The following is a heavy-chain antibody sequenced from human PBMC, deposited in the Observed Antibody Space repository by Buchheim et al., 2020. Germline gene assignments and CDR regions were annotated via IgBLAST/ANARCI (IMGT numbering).Heavy chain of an antibody. CDR3: AKVWAAAGNAFDI. CDR2: ISGSGTVT. V-gene: IGHV3-23*01. CDR1: GFTFNSYA. J-gene: IGHJ3*02. Sequence: EEQLLESGGGLAQPGGSLRLSCAASGFTFNSYAMNWVRQAPGKGLEWVSIISGSGTVTYYADSVKGRFTISRDNSKKQLVLQMNSLRDEDTAVYYCAKVWAAAGNAFDIWGQGT. D-gene: IGHD6-13*01.